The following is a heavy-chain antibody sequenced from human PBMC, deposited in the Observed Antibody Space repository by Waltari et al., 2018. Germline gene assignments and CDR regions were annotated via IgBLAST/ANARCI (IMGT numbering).Heavy chain of an antibody. CDR3: AREGYDFWSGYPSGAFDI. D-gene: IGHD3-3*01. J-gene: IGHJ3*02. CDR2: IYYSGST. CDR1: GGSISSYY. V-gene: IGHV4-59*01. Sequence: QVQLQESGTGLVKPSETLSLTCTVSGGSISSYYWSWIRQPPGKGLEWIGYIYYSGSTNYNPSLKSRVTISVDTSKNQFSLKLSSVTAADTAVYYCAREGYDFWSGYPSGAFDIWGQGTMVTVSS.